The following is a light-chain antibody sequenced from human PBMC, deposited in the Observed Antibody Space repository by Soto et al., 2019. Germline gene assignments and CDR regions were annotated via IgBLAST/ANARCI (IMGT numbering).Light chain of an antibody. CDR3: QQYSSPAT. CDR2: KAS. Sequence: DSQMTQSPSTVSASVGDRVTITCRASQSISSWLAWYQQKPGKAPKLLIYKASSLESGVPSRFSGSGSGTEFTLTISSLQPDDFATYYCQQYSSPATFGGGTKVDIK. CDR1: QSISSW. J-gene: IGKJ4*01. V-gene: IGKV1-5*03.